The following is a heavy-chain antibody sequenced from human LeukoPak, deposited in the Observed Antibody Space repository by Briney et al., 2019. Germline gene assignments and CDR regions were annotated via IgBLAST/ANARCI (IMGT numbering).Heavy chain of an antibody. Sequence: ASVKVSCKASGYTFTGYYIHWVRQAPGHGLEWMGWINPNSGGTNYAQKFQGRVTMTRGTSISTAYMELNRLRSDDTAVYYCARGVVFKSSSWYDTWGQGTLVTVSS. CDR2: INPNSGGT. CDR3: ARGVVFKSSSWYDT. V-gene: IGHV1-2*02. J-gene: IGHJ5*02. CDR1: GYTFTGYY. D-gene: IGHD2-15*01.